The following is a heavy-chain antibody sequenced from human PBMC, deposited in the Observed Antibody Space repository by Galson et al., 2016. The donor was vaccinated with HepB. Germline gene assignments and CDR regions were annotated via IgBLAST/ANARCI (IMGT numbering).Heavy chain of an antibody. CDR3: AREGGFGDPYYFDY. J-gene: IGHJ4*02. Sequence: TLSLTCAVSGGSISSGDNSWSWIRQPPGKGLEWIGYIYDSGSTFYNPSLRGRGTISVDRSNNQFSLKLTAVTAADTAVYYCAREGGFGDPYYFDYWGQGTLVTVSS. CDR2: IYDSGST. V-gene: IGHV4-30-2*01. D-gene: IGHD4-17*01. CDR1: GGSISSGDNS.